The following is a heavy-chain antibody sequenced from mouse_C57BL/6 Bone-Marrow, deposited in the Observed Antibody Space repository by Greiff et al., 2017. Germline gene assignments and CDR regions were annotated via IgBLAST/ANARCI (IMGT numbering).Heavy chain of an antibody. D-gene: IGHD2-1*01. Sequence: EVKLMESGGGLVKPGGSLKLSCAASGFTFSDYGMHWVRQAPEKGLEWVAYISSGSSTIYYADTLKGRVTISRDNAKNTLFLQMTSLRSEDTAMYYCARVWGNYEGGAMDYWGQGTSVTVSS. CDR1: GFTFSDYG. J-gene: IGHJ4*01. V-gene: IGHV5-17*01. CDR2: ISSGSSTI. CDR3: ARVWGNYEGGAMDY.